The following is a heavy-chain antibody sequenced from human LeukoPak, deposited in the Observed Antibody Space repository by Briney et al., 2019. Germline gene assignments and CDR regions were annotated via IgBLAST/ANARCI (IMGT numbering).Heavy chain of an antibody. D-gene: IGHD3-10*01. J-gene: IGHJ5*02. CDR2: ISGRGDST. CDR3: TKRAEFGGFDP. CDR1: GFTFSHYA. V-gene: IGHV3-23*01. Sequence: PGGSLRLSCAASGFTFSHYAMSWVRQAPGKGLEWVSSISGRGDSTDYADSVKGRFTISRDNSNNTVYLQMNSLTAEDTALYYCTKRAEFGGFDPWGQGTLVTVSS.